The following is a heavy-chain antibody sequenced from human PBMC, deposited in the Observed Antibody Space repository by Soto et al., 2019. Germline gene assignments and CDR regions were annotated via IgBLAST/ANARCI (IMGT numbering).Heavy chain of an antibody. J-gene: IGHJ4*02. Sequence: QVQLVQSGAEVKKSGASVKVSCKASGNTFTSYDIHWVRQATGQGLEWMGWMNPDSGNTGYAQKFQGRVTMTRGPSISAAYMELRSLGSADTAVYYCVRPGDYSSQLSDYWGQGTLVTVSS. V-gene: IGHV1-8*01. D-gene: IGHD4-17*01. CDR1: GNTFTSYD. CDR3: VRPGDYSSQLSDY. CDR2: MNPDSGNT.